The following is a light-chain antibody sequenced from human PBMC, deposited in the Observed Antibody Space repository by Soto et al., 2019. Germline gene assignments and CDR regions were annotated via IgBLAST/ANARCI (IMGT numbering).Light chain of an antibody. CDR1: QSVSSN. CDR2: GAS. CDR3: QQYNNWPFPSWT. Sequence: EIVMTQSPATLSVSPGERATLSCRASQSVSSNLAWYQQKPGQAHRLLIYGASTRATGIPARFSVSGSVTEFTLTISSLQSEDFAVYYCQQYNNWPFPSWTFGQGTQVEIK. J-gene: IGKJ1*01. V-gene: IGKV3-15*01.